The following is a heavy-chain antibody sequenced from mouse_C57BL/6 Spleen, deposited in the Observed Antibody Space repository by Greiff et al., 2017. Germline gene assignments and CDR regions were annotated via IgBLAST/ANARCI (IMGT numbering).Heavy chain of an antibody. J-gene: IGHJ2*01. CDR3: ARKGYGSEVDY. CDR1: GYTFTSYW. V-gene: IGHV1-69*01. Sequence: QVQLQQPGAELVMPGASVKLSCKASGYTFTSYWMHWVKQRPGQGLEWIGEIDPSDSYTNYNQKFKGKSTLTVDKSSSTAYMQLSSLTSEDSAVYYCARKGYGSEVDYWGQGTTLTVSS. D-gene: IGHD1-1*01. CDR2: IDPSDSYT.